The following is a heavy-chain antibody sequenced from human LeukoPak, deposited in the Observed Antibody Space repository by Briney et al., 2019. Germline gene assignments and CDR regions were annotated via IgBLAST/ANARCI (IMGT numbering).Heavy chain of an antibody. V-gene: IGHV4-59*01. D-gene: IGHD3-16*01. J-gene: IGHJ4*02. CDR1: GGSISSYY. Sequence: SSETLSLTCTVSGGSISSYYWSWIRQPPGKGLEWIGYIYYSGSTNYNPSLKSRVTISVDTSKNQFSLKLSSVTAADTAVYYCARASYAGWPYFDYWGQRTLVTVSS. CDR2: IYYSGST. CDR3: ARASYAGWPYFDY.